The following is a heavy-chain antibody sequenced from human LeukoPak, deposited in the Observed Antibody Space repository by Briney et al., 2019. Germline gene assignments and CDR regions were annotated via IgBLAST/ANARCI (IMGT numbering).Heavy chain of an antibody. Sequence: SETLSLTCTVSGYPISSGYYWGWIRQSPGKGLEWIGSIYHSGITYRIPSLKSRVTLSIDTSKNQFSLQLTSVTAADMALYYCVRSGSYVKEGFDYWGQGTLVTVSS. CDR2: IYHSGIT. CDR3: VRSGSYVKEGFDY. D-gene: IGHD1-26*01. J-gene: IGHJ4*02. V-gene: IGHV4-38-2*02. CDR1: GYPISSGYY.